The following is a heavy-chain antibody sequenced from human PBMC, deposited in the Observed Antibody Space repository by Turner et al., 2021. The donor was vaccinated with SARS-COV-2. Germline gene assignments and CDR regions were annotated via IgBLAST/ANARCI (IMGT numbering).Heavy chain of an antibody. D-gene: IGHD3-22*01. CDR2: ISSSSSYI. V-gene: IGHV3-21*01. Sequence: EVQLVESRGGLVKPGGSLRLSCAASGFTFSSYSMNWVRQAPGKGLEWVASISSSSSYIYYADSVKGRFTISRDNAKNSLYLQMNSLRAEDTAVYYCAKWAYYDSSGYYPSHFDYWGQGTLVTVSS. CDR3: AKWAYYDSSGYYPSHFDY. J-gene: IGHJ4*02. CDR1: GFTFSSYS.